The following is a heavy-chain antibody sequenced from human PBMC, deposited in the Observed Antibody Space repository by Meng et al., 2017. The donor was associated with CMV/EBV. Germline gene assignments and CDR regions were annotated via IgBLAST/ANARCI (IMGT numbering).Heavy chain of an antibody. CDR3: ARAGGAVAGRGGFDH. CDR1: GFTFSTFG. V-gene: IGHV3-21*01. D-gene: IGHD6-19*01. J-gene: IGHJ4*02. CDR2: ITSSSGYI. Sequence: SGFTFSTFGMGWVREAPGKGLKWVASITSSSGYIFYADSVKGRFTISRDNAKNLPFLQMNSLRANDTAVYYCARAGGAVAGRGGFDHWGLGTLVTVSS.